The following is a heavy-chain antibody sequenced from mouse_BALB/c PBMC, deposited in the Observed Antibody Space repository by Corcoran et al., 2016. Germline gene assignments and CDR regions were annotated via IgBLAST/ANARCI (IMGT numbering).Heavy chain of an antibody. V-gene: IGHV9-1*02. CDR2: INTYTGEP. CDR1: GYTVTNYG. Sequence: QLQLVQSGPELKKPGGTVKISCKAAGYTVTNYGMNWVKQAPGKGLKWMGWINTYTGEPTYADDFKGRFAFSLETSASTAYLQINNLKNEDMATYFCASPYDGFDYWGQGTTLTVSS. J-gene: IGHJ2*01. D-gene: IGHD2-14*01. CDR3: ASPYDGFDY.